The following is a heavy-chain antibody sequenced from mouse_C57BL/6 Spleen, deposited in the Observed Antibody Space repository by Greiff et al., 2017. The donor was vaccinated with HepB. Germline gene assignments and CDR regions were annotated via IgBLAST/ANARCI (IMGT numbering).Heavy chain of an antibody. CDR3: ARESWDDY. J-gene: IGHJ2*01. D-gene: IGHD4-1*01. CDR1: GYTFTSYW. CDR2: FDPSDSYT. V-gene: IGHV1-69*01. Sequence: VQLQQPGAELVMPGASVKLSCKASGYTFTSYWMHWVKQRPGQGLEWIGEFDPSDSYTNYNQKFKGKSTLTVDKSSSTAYMQLSSLTSEDSAVYCCARESWDDYWGQGTTLTVSS.